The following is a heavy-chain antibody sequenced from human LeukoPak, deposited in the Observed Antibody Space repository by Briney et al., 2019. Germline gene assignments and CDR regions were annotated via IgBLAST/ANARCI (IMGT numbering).Heavy chain of an antibody. Sequence: GRSLRLSCAVSGFNFDDYAMHWVRQAPGRGLEWVSGINWKTGNGIYADSVKGRFTISRDNAKNSLYLQMNSRRAEDTALYYCAKGLDYGVNSAVSYWGQGTLVTGSS. D-gene: IGHD4-23*01. CDR3: AKGLDYGVNSAVSY. J-gene: IGHJ4*02. V-gene: IGHV3-9*01. CDR1: GFNFDDYA. CDR2: INWKTGNG.